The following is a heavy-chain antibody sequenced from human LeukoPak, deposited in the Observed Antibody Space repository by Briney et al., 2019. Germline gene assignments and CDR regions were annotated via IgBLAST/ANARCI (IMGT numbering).Heavy chain of an antibody. Sequence: PGGSLRLSCAAPGFTFSSYSMNWVRQAPGKGLEWVSSISSSSSYIYYADSVKGRFTISRDNAKNSLYLQMNSLRAEDTAVYYCARGNTAMVDYWGQGTLVTVSS. CDR3: ARGNTAMVDY. J-gene: IGHJ4*02. D-gene: IGHD5-18*01. CDR1: GFTFSSYS. CDR2: ISSSSSYI. V-gene: IGHV3-21*01.